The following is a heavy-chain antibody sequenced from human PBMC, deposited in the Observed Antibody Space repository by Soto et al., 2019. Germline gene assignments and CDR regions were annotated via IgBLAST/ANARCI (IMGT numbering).Heavy chain of an antibody. D-gene: IGHD3-22*01. CDR2: IKSDGSGT. J-gene: IGHJ4*02. CDR1: GFTFSSYW. Sequence: GGSLRLSCAASGFTFSSYWMHWVRQAPGKGLVWAARIKSDGSGTIYADSVKGRLTISRDNARNTLYLQMNSLRAEDTAVYFCARGDGDYYDGNGYLGRHWGQGTLVTVSS. V-gene: IGHV3-74*01. CDR3: ARGDGDYYDGNGYLGRH.